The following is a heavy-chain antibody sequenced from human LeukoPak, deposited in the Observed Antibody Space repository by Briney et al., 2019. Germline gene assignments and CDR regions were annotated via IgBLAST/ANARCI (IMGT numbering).Heavy chain of an antibody. CDR3: TRDEWELHFDY. Sequence: GKSLRLSCAASGFTFSSYGIHWVRQAPGKGLEWVGFIRSKAYGGTTEYAASVKGRFTISRDDSKSIAYLQMNSLKTEDTAVYYCTRDEWELHFDYWGQGTLVTVSS. CDR2: IRSKAYGGTT. CDR1: GFTFSSYG. V-gene: IGHV3-49*04. J-gene: IGHJ4*02. D-gene: IGHD1-26*01.